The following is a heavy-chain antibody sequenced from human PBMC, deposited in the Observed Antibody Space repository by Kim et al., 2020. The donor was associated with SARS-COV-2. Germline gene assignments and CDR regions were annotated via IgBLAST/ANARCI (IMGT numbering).Heavy chain of an antibody. J-gene: IGHJ6*01. CDR1: GFTFSSYG. CDR2: ISYDGSNK. D-gene: IGHD2-21*02. Sequence: GGSLRLSCAASGFTFSSYGMHWVRQAPGKGLEWVAVISYDGSNKYYADSVKGRFTISRDNSKNTLYLQMNSLRAEDTAVYYCAKGRAWEVVTATAYGMD. CDR3: AKGRAWEVVTATAYGMD. V-gene: IGHV3-30*18.